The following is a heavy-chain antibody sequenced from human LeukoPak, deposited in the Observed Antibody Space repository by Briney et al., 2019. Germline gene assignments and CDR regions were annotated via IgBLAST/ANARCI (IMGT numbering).Heavy chain of an antibody. CDR2: ISSSSSTI. CDR3: ARVGYGDYRSYWYFDL. D-gene: IGHD4-17*01. Sequence: GGSLRLSCAASGFTFSSYSMNWVRQAPGKGLEWVSYISSSSSTIYYADSVKGRFTISRDNAKNSLYLQMNSLRAEDTAVYYCARVGYGDYRSYWYFDLWGRGTLVTVSS. J-gene: IGHJ2*01. V-gene: IGHV3-48*01. CDR1: GFTFSSYS.